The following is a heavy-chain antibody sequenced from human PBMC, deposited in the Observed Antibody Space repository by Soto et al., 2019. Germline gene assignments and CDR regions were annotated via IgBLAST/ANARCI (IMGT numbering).Heavy chain of an antibody. CDR1: GASISGYY. Sequence: SETLSLTCTVSGASISGYYWSWIRKSAGKGLEWIGRIYATGTTDYNPSLKSRVMMSVDTSKKQFSLKLRSVTAADTAVYYCVRDGTKTLTDWIYPRAQRIAVTVS. CDR2: IYATGTT. D-gene: IGHD1-1*01. J-gene: IGHJ5*02. CDR3: VRDGTKTLTDWIYP. V-gene: IGHV4-4*07.